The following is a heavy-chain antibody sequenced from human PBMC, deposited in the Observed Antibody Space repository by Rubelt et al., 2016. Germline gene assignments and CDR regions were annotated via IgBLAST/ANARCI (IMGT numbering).Heavy chain of an antibody. V-gene: IGHV4-34*01. J-gene: IGHJ4*02. CDR1: GGSFSGYY. CDR2: INHSGST. CDR3: ARGALGIVGATAADY. Sequence: QVQLQQWGAGLLKPSETLSLTCAVYGGSFSGYYWSWIRQPPGKGLEWIGEINHSGSTNYNPSLKGRVTISVDTSKNQFSLKLSSVTTADTAVYYCARGALGIVGATAADYWGQGTLVTVSS. D-gene: IGHD1-26*01.